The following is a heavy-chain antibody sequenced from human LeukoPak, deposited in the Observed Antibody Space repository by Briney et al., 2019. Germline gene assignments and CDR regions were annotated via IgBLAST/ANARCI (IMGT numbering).Heavy chain of an antibody. Sequence: GGSLRLSCAASGFTFSSYGMHWVRQAPGKGLEWVAVIRYDGSNKYYADSVKGRFTISRDNSKNTLYLQMNSLRAEDTAVYYCARESGYPDLWGQGTLVTVSS. CDR1: GFTFSSYG. D-gene: IGHD3-22*01. V-gene: IGHV3-33*01. CDR2: IRYDGSNK. J-gene: IGHJ5*02. CDR3: ARESGYPDL.